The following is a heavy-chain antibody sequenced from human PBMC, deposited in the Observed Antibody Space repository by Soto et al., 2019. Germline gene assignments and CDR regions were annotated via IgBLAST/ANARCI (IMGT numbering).Heavy chain of an antibody. V-gene: IGHV4-31*03. CDR3: ASMKVVPADIFYYYYGMDV. CDR2: IYYSGST. J-gene: IGHJ6*02. Sequence: SETLSLTCTVSGGSISSGGYYWSWIRQHPGKGLEWIGYIYYSGSTYYNPSLKSRVTISVDTSKNQFSLKLSSVTAADTAVYYCASMKVVPADIFYYYYGMDVWGQGTTVTVSS. D-gene: IGHD2-2*01. CDR1: GGSISSGGYY.